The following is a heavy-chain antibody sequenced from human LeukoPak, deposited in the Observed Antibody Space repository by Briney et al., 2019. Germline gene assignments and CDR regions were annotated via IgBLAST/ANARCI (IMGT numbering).Heavy chain of an antibody. J-gene: IGHJ4*02. CDR1: VFTFS. V-gene: IGHV3-30*02. Sequence: PGGSLRLSCVGSVFTFSVQWVRQAPGKGLEWLTFIRHDGSDKYYADSVKGRFTISRDDSKNTVYLQMNSLRPEDTAVYYCAKDGNWASVYWGQGTLVTVSS. CDR2: IRHDGSDK. CDR3: AKDGNWASVY. D-gene: IGHD7-27*01.